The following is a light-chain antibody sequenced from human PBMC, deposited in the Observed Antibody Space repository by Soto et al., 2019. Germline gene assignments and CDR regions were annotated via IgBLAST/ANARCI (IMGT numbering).Light chain of an antibody. CDR1: SSNIGAGYD. V-gene: IGLV1-40*01. J-gene: IGLJ1*01. CDR3: QSYDSSLSGFYV. Sequence: QSVLTQPPSVSGAPGQRVTISCTGSSSNIGAGYDVHWYQQLPGTAPKLLLYGNSNRPSRVPDRFSGSKSGTSASLAITGLQAEDEADYYCQSYDSSLSGFYVFGTGTKLTVL. CDR2: GNS.